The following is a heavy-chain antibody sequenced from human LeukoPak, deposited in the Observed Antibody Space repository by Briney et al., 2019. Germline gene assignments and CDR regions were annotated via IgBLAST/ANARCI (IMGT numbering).Heavy chain of an antibody. CDR1: GGSISSSSYY. V-gene: IGHV4-39*07. D-gene: IGHD6-13*01. CDR3: ARGIAAAENWFDP. Sequence: PSETLSLTCTVSGGSISSSSYYWGWIRQPPGKGLEWIGSIYYSGSTYYNPSLKSRVTISVDTSKNQFSLKLSSVTAAHTAVYYCARGIAAAENWFDPWGQGTLVTVSS. J-gene: IGHJ5*02. CDR2: IYYSGST.